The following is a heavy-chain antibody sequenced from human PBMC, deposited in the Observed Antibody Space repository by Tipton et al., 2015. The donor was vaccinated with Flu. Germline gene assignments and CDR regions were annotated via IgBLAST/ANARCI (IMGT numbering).Heavy chain of an antibody. CDR3: ARDRLSRGFDP. Sequence: TLSLTCTVSGGSISSYYWSWIRQPAGKGLEWIGRIYTSGSTNYNPSLKSRVTMSVDTSKNQFSLKLYSVTAADTAVYYWARDRLSRGFDPWGQGTLVTVSS. CDR1: GGSISSYY. CDR2: IYTSGST. D-gene: IGHD6-6*01. V-gene: IGHV4-4*07. J-gene: IGHJ5*02.